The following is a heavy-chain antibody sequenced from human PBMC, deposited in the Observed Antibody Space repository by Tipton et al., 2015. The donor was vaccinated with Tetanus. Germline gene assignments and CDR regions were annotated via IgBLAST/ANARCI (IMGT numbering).Heavy chain of an antibody. D-gene: IGHD6-13*01. J-gene: IGHJ4*02. CDR3: ARGWGSSWYYFDN. CDR2: ISSSSRYI. Sequence: SLRLSCAASGFTLSRYTLNWVRQAPGKGLEWVSSISSSSRYIYYADSVKGRFTISRDNAKNSLYLQMISLRAEDTAVYYCARGWGSSWYYFDNWGQGTLVTVSS. CDR1: GFTLSRYT. V-gene: IGHV3-21*01.